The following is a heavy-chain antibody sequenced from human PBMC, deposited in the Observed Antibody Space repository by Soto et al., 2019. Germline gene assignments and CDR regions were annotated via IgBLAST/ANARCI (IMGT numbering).Heavy chain of an antibody. CDR1: GYTFTNYD. Sequence: ASVKVSCKASGYTFTNYDISWVRQATGQGLEWMGWMNPNSANAGYAQKFQGRVSMTRDTSINTAYMELSSLRSEDTAIYYCARMATSGTLDWFDPWGQGTLVTVSS. J-gene: IGHJ5*02. D-gene: IGHD1-26*01. V-gene: IGHV1-8*01. CDR3: ARMATSGTLDWFDP. CDR2: MNPNSANA.